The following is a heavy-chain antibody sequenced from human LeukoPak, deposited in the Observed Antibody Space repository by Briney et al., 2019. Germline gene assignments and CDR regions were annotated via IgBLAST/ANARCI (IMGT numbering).Heavy chain of an antibody. Sequence: SETLSLTCAVSGGSISSGGYYWSWIRQPPGKGLEWIGYIYYSGSTNYNPSLKSRVTISVDTSKNQFSLKLSSVTAADTAVYYCARLNWNYANWFDPWGQGTLVTVSS. CDR2: IYYSGST. V-gene: IGHV4-61*08. J-gene: IGHJ5*02. CDR1: GGSISSGGYY. CDR3: ARLNWNYANWFDP. D-gene: IGHD1-7*01.